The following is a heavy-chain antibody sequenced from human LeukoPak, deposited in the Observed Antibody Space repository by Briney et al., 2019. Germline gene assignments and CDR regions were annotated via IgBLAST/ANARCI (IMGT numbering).Heavy chain of an antibody. J-gene: IGHJ4*02. CDR1: GFSFSNYG. CDR3: AQDRRAEPGWGCYRVRFLFES. D-gene: IGHD2-2*01. V-gene: IGHV3-30*18. Sequence: GGSLRLSCEGSGFSFSNYGMHWVREGPGKGLEWLAVISDDGSNQYFAKSVEGRFAISRDNSKDTLYLHMNSLRPEDTAVYYCAQDRRAEPGWGCYRVRFLFESWGQGTLVTVS. CDR2: ISDDGSNQ.